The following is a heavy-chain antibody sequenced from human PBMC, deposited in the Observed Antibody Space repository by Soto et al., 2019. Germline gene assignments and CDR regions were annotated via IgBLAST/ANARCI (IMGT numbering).Heavy chain of an antibody. CDR1: GFTFSSYG. D-gene: IGHD5-18*01. J-gene: IGHJ6*02. CDR3: AREGGYSYHYYYYGMDV. V-gene: IGHV3-33*01. Sequence: GWSLRLSCAASGFTFSSYGMHWVRQAPGKGLEWVAVIWYDGSNKYYADSVKGRFTISRDNSKNTLYLQMNSLRAEDTAVYYCAREGGYSYHYYYYGMDVWGQGTTVTVSS. CDR2: IWYDGSNK.